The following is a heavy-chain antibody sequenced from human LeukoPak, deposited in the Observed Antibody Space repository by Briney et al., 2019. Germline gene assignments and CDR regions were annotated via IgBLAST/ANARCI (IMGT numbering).Heavy chain of an antibody. CDR3: VTYYFDSSGPKKNY. D-gene: IGHD3-22*01. V-gene: IGHV4-59*12. Sequence: SETLSLTCTVSGGSISSYYWSWIRQPPGKGLEWIGHIYYSGSTNYNPSLKSRLTISIDTSKKQFSLKLSSVTAADTAVYYCVTYYFDSSGPKKNYWGQGTLVTVSS. CDR2: IYYSGST. CDR1: GGSISSYY. J-gene: IGHJ4*02.